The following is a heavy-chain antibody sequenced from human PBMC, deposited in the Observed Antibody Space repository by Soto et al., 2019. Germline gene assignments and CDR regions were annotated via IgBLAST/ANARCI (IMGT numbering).Heavy chain of an antibody. D-gene: IGHD3-3*01. CDR1: GYTFTSYG. CDR3: AREAYDFWSGYYYLDY. J-gene: IGHJ4*02. V-gene: IGHV1-18*01. CDR2: ISAYNGNT. Sequence: ASVKVSCKASGYTFTSYGISWVRQAPGQGLEWMGWISAYNGNTNYAQKLQGRVTMTTDTSTSTVYMELRSLRSDDTAVYYCAREAYDFWSGYYYLDYWGQGTLVTVSS.